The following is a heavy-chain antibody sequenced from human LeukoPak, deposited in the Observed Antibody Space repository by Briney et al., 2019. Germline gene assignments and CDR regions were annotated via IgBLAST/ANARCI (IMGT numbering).Heavy chain of an antibody. J-gene: IGHJ4*02. CDR3: AKNIRDRLLCGFNY. V-gene: IGHV3-23*01. CDR2: ITGGGEST. D-gene: IGHD2-2*01. Sequence: LPGGSLRLSCAASGFTFEASAMSWVRQAPGKGLEWVAVITGGGESTYYADSVKGRFTISRDNSKKTLFLQVNSLRAEDTAVYFCAKNIRDRLLCGFNYWGQGIVVTVSS. CDR1: GFTFEASA.